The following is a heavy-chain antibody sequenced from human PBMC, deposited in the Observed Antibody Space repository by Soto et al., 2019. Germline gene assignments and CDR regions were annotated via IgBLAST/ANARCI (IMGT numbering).Heavy chain of an antibody. CDR2: INPNSGGT. Sequence: ASVKVSCKASGYTFTGYYTHWVRQAPGQGLEWMGWINPNSGGTNYAQKFQGWVTMTRDTSISTAYMELSRLRSDDTAVYYCARELELRGFDYWGQGTLVTVSS. D-gene: IGHD1-7*01. CDR3: ARELELRGFDY. CDR1: GYTFTGYY. V-gene: IGHV1-2*04. J-gene: IGHJ4*02.